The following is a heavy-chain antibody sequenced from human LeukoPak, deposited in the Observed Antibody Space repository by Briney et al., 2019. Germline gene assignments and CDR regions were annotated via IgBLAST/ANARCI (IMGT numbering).Heavy chain of an antibody. CDR3: ARDRGFGEFLIDY. V-gene: IGHV1-69*01. CDR1: GGTFSSYA. Sequence: EASVKVSCKASGGTFSSYAISWVRQAPGQGLEWMGGIIPIFGTANYAQKFQGRVTITADESTSTAYMELSSLRSEDTAVYYCARDRGFGEFLIDYWGQGTPVTVSS. J-gene: IGHJ4*02. D-gene: IGHD3-10*01. CDR2: IIPIFGTA.